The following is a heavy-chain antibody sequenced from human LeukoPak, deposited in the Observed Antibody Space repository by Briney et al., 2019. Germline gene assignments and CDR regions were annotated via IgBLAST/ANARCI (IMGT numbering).Heavy chain of an antibody. V-gene: IGHV4-39*07. D-gene: IGHD3-22*01. CDR2: IHYSGSA. Sequence: SETLSLTCTVSGGSIISSDYYWAWIRQPPGKGLEWIGSIHYSGSAYYGPTLRSRVTISVDTSKNQFSLTVSAVTAADTAVYYCARDSRYDSSGHAPWGQGTLVAVSS. J-gene: IGHJ5*02. CDR3: ARDSRYDSSGHAP. CDR1: GGSIISSDYY.